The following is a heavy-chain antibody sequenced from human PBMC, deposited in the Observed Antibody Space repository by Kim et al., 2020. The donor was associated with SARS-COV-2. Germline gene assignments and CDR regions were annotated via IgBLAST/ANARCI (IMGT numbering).Heavy chain of an antibody. Sequence: GGSLRLSCAASGFIFRSYAMGWVRQAPGKGLEWVSVIVGSGAITYYADSVKGRFTISRDNSKNTLYLQMNSLRAEDTARYYCAKRQDGGGSRNGMDVWGQGTTVTVSS. CDR3: AKRQDGGGSRNGMDV. CDR1: GFIFRSYA. V-gene: IGHV3-23*01. D-gene: IGHD2-15*01. J-gene: IGHJ6*02. CDR2: IVGSGAIT.